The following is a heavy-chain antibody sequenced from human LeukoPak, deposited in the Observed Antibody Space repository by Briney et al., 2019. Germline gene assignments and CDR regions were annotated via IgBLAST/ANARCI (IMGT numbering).Heavy chain of an antibody. CDR2: IHGSASYN. CDR1: GLTFSNAW. D-gene: IGHD5-12*01. CDR3: VRAFGGYDSQRFYYNMDV. V-gene: IGHV3-21*06. Sequence: GGSLRLSCAASGLTFSNAWMSWVRQAPGKGLEWVSCIHGSASYNYYADSVKGRFTVSRDSAKNSLYLEMSSLRVEDTAVYYCVRAFGGYDSQRFYYNMDVWGKGTTVTVSS. J-gene: IGHJ6*03.